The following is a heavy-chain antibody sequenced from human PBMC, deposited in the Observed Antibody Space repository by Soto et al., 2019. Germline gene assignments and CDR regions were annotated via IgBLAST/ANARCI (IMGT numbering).Heavy chain of an antibody. CDR1: GFTFDDYA. CDR2: ISWNSGSI. D-gene: IGHD6-13*01. J-gene: IGHJ4*02. V-gene: IGHV3-9*01. Sequence: GGSLRLSCAASGFTFDDYAMHWVRQAPGKGLEWVSGISWNSGSIGYADSVKGRFTISRDNAKNSLYLQMNSLRAEDTALYYCAKGRAAAGSGDYFDYWGQGTLVTVSS. CDR3: AKGRAAAGSGDYFDY.